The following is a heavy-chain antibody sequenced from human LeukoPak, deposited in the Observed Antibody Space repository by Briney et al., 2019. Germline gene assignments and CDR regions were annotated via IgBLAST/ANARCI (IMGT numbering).Heavy chain of an antibody. CDR3: AKDRYSGLNTIDY. V-gene: IGHV3-30*18. J-gene: IGHJ4*02. CDR2: ISYDGSYK. Sequence: GASLRLSCAASEFTFSTYGMHGVRQAPGKGLEWVAVISYDGSYKFYADSVKVRFTISRDNSKSTLYLQMNSLRAEDTAVYYCAKDRYSGLNTIDYWGQGTLVTVSS. CDR1: EFTFSTYG. D-gene: IGHD6-13*01.